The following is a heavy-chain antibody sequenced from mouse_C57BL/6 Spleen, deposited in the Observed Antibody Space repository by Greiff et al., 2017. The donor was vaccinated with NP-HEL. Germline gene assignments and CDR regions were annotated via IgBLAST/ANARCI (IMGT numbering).Heavy chain of an antibody. Sequence: DVHLVESGGGLVKPGGSLKLSCAASGFTFSDYGMHWVRQAPEKGLEWVAYISSGSSTIYYADTVKGRFTISRDNAKNTLFLQMTSLRSEDTAMYYCARQNYFYFDYWGQGTTLTVSS. J-gene: IGHJ2*01. CDR3: ARQNYFYFDY. D-gene: IGHD2-1*01. CDR1: GFTFSDYG. CDR2: ISSGSSTI. V-gene: IGHV5-17*01.